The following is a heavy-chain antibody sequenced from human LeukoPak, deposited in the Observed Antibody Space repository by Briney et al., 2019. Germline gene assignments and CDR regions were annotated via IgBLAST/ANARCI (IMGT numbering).Heavy chain of an antibody. CDR1: GFTFSSYA. D-gene: IGHD2-2*01. V-gene: IGHV3-23*01. CDR2: ISGSGGST. J-gene: IGHJ4*02. Sequence: GGSLRLSCAASGFTFSSYAMSWVRQAPGKGLEWVSAISGSGGSTYYADSVKGRFTISRDNSKNTLYLQMNSLRAEDTAVYYCAKGPDCSSTSCYARRFSFAYWGQRTLVTVSS. CDR3: AKGPDCSSTSCYARRFSFAY.